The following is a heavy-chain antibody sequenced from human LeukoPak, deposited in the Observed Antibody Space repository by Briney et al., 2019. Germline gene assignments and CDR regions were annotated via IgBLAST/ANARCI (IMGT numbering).Heavy chain of an antibody. J-gene: IGHJ5*02. D-gene: IGHD3-10*01. CDR1: GYTFTGYY. CDR2: ISAYNGNT. CDR3: ARPITMVRGVIIRDNWFDP. Sequence: ASVKVSCKASGYTFTGYYMHWVRQAPGQGLEWMGWISAYNGNTNYAQKLQGRVTMTTDTSTSTAYMELRSLRSDDTAVYYCARPITMVRGVIIRDNWFDPWGQGTLVTVSS. V-gene: IGHV1-18*04.